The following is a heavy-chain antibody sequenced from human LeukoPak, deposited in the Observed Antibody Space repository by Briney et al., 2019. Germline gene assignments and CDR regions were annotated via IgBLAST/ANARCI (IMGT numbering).Heavy chain of an antibody. CDR3: AKDTFYYDSSGYVRNYFDY. CDR1: GFTFSSYW. Sequence: GGSLRLSCAASGFTFSSYWMHWVRQAPGKGLEWVSGISDSGGDTYYADSVKGRFTISRDNSKNTLYLQMNSLRAEDTAVYYCAKDTFYYDSSGYVRNYFDYWGQGTLVTVSS. CDR2: ISDSGGDT. V-gene: IGHV3-23*01. J-gene: IGHJ4*02. D-gene: IGHD3-22*01.